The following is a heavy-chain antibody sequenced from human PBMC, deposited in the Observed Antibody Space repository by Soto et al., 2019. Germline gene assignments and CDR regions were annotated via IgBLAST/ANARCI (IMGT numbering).Heavy chain of an antibody. CDR1: GGTFSTYT. CDR3: ARSPPGYCAGPRCYTYFDN. Sequence: QVQLVQSGSEVKKPGSSVKVSCMASGGTFSTYTFSWVRQAPGQGLEWMGRIIPILGVTNYTQKFQGRVTITADKSTSTAYMEVSSLRSEDTAVYYCARSPPGYCAGPRCYTYFDNWSQGTPVTVSS. J-gene: IGHJ4*02. V-gene: IGHV1-69*02. D-gene: IGHD2-2*02. CDR2: IIPILGVT.